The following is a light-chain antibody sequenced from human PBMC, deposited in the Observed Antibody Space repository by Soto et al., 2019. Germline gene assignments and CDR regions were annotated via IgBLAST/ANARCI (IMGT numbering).Light chain of an antibody. V-gene: IGKV3-20*01. J-gene: IGKJ1*01. CDR2: GIS. Sequence: ETVLTQSLGTLSLSPGERATLSCRASHTISSIYLAWYQQKPGQAPRLLMYGISRRATGIPDRFSGSGSGTDFTLTITRLEPEDFAVYYCQQYVTASPRTFGQGTKVDIK. CDR3: QQYVTASPRT. CDR1: HTISSIY.